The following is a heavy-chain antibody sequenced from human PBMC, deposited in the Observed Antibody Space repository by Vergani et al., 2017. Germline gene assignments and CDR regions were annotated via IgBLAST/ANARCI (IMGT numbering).Heavy chain of an antibody. V-gene: IGHV4-31*03. CDR2: IYYSGST. Sequence: QVQLQESGPGLVKPSQTLSLTCTVSGGSISSGGYYWSWIRQHPGKGLEWIGYIYYSGSTYYNPSLKSRVTISVDTSKNQFSLKLSSVTAADTAVYYCARDSSTSPYYYYYGMDVWGQGTTVTVSS. CDR1: GGSISSGGYY. D-gene: IGHD6-13*01. J-gene: IGHJ6*02. CDR3: ARDSSTSPYYYYYGMDV.